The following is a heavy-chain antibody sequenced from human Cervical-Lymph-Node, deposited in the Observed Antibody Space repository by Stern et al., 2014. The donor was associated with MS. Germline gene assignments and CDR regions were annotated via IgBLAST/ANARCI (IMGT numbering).Heavy chain of an antibody. CDR2: ISSMLSST. V-gene: IGHV1-69*13. Sequence: QVQLVESGAEVKQPGSSVQVSCTASGGTLSSFAINWVRKAPGQGLEWMGGISSMLSSTNYAQKFQGRVTIFADESTRTTYMELRSLRSEDTARYYCAGSYSGTYKELDYWGQGTLVTVSS. D-gene: IGHD1-26*01. CDR3: AGSYSGTYKELDY. CDR1: GGTLSSFA. J-gene: IGHJ4*02.